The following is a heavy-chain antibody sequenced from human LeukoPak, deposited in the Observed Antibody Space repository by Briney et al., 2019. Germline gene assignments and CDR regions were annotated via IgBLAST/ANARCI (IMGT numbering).Heavy chain of an antibody. D-gene: IGHD3-10*01. CDR3: ARDRGQR. CDR2: INPISGGT. V-gene: IGHV1-2*06. J-gene: IGHJ1*01. CDR1: GYSFSDYH. Sequence: ASVKVSCKASGYSFSDYHIHWVRQAPGQGLEWVGRINPISGGTDYAQKFQGRVTMTRDTSISTAYMELSRLRSDDTAIYYCARDRGQRWGQGTLVTVSS.